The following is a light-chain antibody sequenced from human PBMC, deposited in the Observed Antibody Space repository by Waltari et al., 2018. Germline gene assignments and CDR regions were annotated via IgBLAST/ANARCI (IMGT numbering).Light chain of an antibody. Sequence: DLQMTQSPSSLSASVGDRVTIPCQASHDVSNYLNWYQQKPGKAPKLLIYDASNLETGVPSRFSGSGSGTDFTFTISSLQPEDIATYYCQQYDNLPLTFGPGTKVDIK. J-gene: IGKJ3*01. CDR1: HDVSNY. V-gene: IGKV1-33*01. CDR2: DAS. CDR3: QQYDNLPLT.